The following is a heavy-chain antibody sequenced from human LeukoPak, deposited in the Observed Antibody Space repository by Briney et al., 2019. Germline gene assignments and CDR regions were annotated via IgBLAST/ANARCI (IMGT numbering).Heavy chain of an antibody. V-gene: IGHV4-34*01. CDR1: GGSFSGYY. Sequence: SETLSLTCAVYGGSFSGYYWSWIRQPPGKELEWIGEINHSGSTNYNPSLKSRVTISVDTSKNQFSLKLSSVTAADTAVYYCARFIRPVCSGGSCYSAPNWFDPWGQGTLVTVSS. CDR2: INHSGST. D-gene: IGHD2-15*01. CDR3: ARFIRPVCSGGSCYSAPNWFDP. J-gene: IGHJ5*02.